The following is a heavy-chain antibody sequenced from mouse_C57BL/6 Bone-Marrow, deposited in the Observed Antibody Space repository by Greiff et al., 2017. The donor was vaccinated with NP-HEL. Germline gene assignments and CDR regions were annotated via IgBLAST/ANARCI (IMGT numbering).Heavy chain of an antibody. CDR3: ASYDGYYVRYGMDY. J-gene: IGHJ4*01. CDR2: IWSGGST. D-gene: IGHD2-3*01. Sequence: VKLVESGPGLVQPSQSLSITCTVSGFSLTSYGVHWVRQSPGKGLEWLGVIWSGGSTDYNAAFISRLSISKDNSKSQVFFKMNSLQADDTAIYYCASYDGYYVRYGMDYWGQGTSVTVSS. CDR1: GFSLTSYG. V-gene: IGHV2-2*01.